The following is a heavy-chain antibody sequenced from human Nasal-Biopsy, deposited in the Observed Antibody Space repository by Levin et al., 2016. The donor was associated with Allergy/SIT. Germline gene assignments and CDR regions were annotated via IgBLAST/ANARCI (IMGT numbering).Heavy chain of an antibody. D-gene: IGHD5-12*01. CDR3: ARDRGYGDDTFDI. Sequence: ASVKVSCKASGYTFTSYGISWARQAPGQGLEWMGWIGTWNSDTNYGQKVQGRVTMTTDTSTNMAYMELRSLRSDDTAMYYCARDRGYGDDTFDIWGQGTMVTVSS. CDR1: GYTFTSYG. J-gene: IGHJ3*02. CDR2: IGTWNSDT. V-gene: IGHV1-18*01.